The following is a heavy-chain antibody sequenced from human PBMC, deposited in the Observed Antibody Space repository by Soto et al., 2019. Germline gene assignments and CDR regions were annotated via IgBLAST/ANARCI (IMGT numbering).Heavy chain of an antibody. V-gene: IGHV1-69*02. CDR3: AAEYGANSA. CDR2: IIPILGIA. CDR1: GGTFSSYT. D-gene: IGHD4-17*01. Sequence: QVQLVQSGAVVKKPGSSVKVSCKASGGTFSSYTINWVRQAPGQGLEWVGRIIPILGIAKNAQKFQGRVTITADKSTSTAYMEPSSLRSEDTAVYYCAAEYGANSAWGQGTLVTVSS. J-gene: IGHJ4*02.